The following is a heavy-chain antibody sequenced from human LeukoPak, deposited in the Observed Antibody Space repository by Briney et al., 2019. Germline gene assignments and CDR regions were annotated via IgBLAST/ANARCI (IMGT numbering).Heavy chain of an antibody. D-gene: IGHD3-22*01. CDR1: GFSFSSYG. V-gene: IGHV3-30*02. CDR3: AKEAEPTPMIVVVITPMYYFDH. J-gene: IGHJ4*02. Sequence: GGSLRLSCPASGFSFSSYGMHWVRQAPGKGLGWGAFIRYVGSNKYFADSVKGRFTISRDNSKTTLYLQRNSLRAEDTAVYYCAKEAEPTPMIVVVITPMYYFDHWGQGTRVTVSS. CDR2: IRYVGSNK.